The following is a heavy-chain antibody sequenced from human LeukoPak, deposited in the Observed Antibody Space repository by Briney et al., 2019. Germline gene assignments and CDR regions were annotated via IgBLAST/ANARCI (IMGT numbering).Heavy chain of an antibody. J-gene: IGHJ4*02. D-gene: IGHD3-10*01. V-gene: IGHV4-61*02. CDR1: GGSISSGSYY. CDR2: IYTSGST. CDR3: ARDHRITMADY. Sequence: SETLSLTCTVSGGSISSGSYYWSWIRQPAGKGLEWIGRIYTSGSTNYNPSLKRRVTISVDTSKNQFSLKLSSVTAADTAVYYCARDHRITMADYWGQGTLVTVSS.